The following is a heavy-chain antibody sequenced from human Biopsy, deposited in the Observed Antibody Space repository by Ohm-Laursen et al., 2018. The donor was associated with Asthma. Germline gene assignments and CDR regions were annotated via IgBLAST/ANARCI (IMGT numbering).Heavy chain of an antibody. CDR3: ARAVDYSHYYGIDV. V-gene: IGHV1-18*01. CDR2: ISVYNGNT. Sequence: SVKVSCKTSGYTFNSAGITWVRQAPGQGLEWMGWISVYNGNTKVAQKLQDRVTMITDTSTSTAYMELRNLRSDDTPVYFCARAVDYSHYYGIDVWGQGTTVTVS. J-gene: IGHJ6*02. D-gene: IGHD3-10*01. CDR1: GYTFNSAG.